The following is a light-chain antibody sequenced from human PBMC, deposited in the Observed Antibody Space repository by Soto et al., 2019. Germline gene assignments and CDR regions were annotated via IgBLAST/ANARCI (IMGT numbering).Light chain of an antibody. Sequence: PGERATLSCRASQSVSRYLAWYQQKPGQAPRLLVYDASNRATGIPTRFSGSGSGTDFTLTISNLEPEDFAVYYCQQHISWPLTFGGGTKVDIK. J-gene: IGKJ4*01. V-gene: IGKV3-11*01. CDR3: QQHISWPLT. CDR2: DAS. CDR1: QSVSRY.